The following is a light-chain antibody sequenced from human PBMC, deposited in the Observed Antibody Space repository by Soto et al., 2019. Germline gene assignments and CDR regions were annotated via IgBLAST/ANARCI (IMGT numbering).Light chain of an antibody. V-gene: IGKV3-20*01. CDR3: QQYDTSPWT. Sequence: EIVLTQSPGALSLSPGERATLSCRASQSLSRNHLAWYQQKPGQAPRLLIYGASSRGTGIPDRFSGSGSGTDFTLTISRLEPEDFAVFYCQQYDTSPWTFGQGTKVEI. J-gene: IGKJ1*01. CDR1: QSLSRNH. CDR2: GAS.